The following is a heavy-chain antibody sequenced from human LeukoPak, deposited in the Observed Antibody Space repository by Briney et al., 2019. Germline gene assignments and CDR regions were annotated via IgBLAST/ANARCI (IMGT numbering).Heavy chain of an antibody. D-gene: IGHD1-20*01. Sequence: SETLSLTCTVSDGSISSSSYYWGWIRQPPGKGLEWIGSILYSGSTYYNPSLKSRVSISIDTSKNQFSLKLSSATAADTALYYCARGGRITTVVGYNYFDPWGQGTLVTVSS. CDR2: ILYSGST. CDR3: ARGGRITTVVGYNYFDP. J-gene: IGHJ5*02. CDR1: DGSISSSSYY. V-gene: IGHV4-39*07.